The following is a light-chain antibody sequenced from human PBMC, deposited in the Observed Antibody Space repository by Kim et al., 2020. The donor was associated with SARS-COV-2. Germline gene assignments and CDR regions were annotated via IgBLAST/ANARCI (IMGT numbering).Light chain of an antibody. Sequence: RATINCKSSQSVLYSSNNKNYLAWYQQKPGQPPKLLIYWASTRESGVPDRFSGSGSGTDFTLTISRLQAEDVAVYYCQQYYSTPPTFGKGTKLEIK. V-gene: IGKV4-1*01. J-gene: IGKJ2*01. CDR3: QQYYSTPPT. CDR2: WAS. CDR1: QSVLYSSNNKNY.